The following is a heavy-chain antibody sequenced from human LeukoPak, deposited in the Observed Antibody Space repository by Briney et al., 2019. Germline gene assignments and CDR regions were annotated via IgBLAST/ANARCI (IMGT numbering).Heavy chain of an antibody. CDR3: ARDHSYSGYDIYGMDV. V-gene: IGHV1-18*01. CDR2: ISAYNGNT. D-gene: IGHD5-12*01. Sequence: GASVKVSCKASGYTFTSYGIIWVRQAPGQGLEWMGWISAYNGNTNYAQKLQGRVTMTTDTSTSTAYIELRSLRSDDTAVYYCARDHSYSGYDIYGMDVWGQGTTVTVSS. CDR1: GYTFTSYG. J-gene: IGHJ6*02.